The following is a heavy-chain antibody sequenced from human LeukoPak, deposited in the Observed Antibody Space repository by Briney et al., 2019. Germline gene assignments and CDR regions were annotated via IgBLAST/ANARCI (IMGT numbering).Heavy chain of an antibody. Sequence: GSSVKVSCKASGGTFSSYAISWVRQAPGQGLEWMGRIIPILGIANYAQKFQGRVTITADKSTSTAYMELSSLRSEDTAVYYCATTPGITMVRGVRFDYWGQETLVTVSS. V-gene: IGHV1-69*04. CDR2: IIPILGIA. CDR3: ATTPGITMVRGVRFDY. CDR1: GGTFSSYA. J-gene: IGHJ4*02. D-gene: IGHD3-10*01.